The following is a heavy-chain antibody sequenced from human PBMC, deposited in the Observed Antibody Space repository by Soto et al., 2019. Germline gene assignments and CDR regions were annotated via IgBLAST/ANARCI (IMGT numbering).Heavy chain of an antibody. V-gene: IGHV3-33*01. CDR2: IRSDGSKR. Sequence: GGSLRLSCAASGFTFSSFGMHWVRQAPGKGLERVKDIRSDGSKRYQADSVTCRFTISRDNFENTLNLQMNSLRAEDTAVYYCARDQGYCSGGNCYSYMDVWGKGT. CDR3: ARDQGYCSGGNCYSYMDV. J-gene: IGHJ6*03. CDR1: GFTFSSFG. D-gene: IGHD2-15*01.